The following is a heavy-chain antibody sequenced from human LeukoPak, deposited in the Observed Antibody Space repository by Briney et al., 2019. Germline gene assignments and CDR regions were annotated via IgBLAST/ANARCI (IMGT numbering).Heavy chain of an antibody. D-gene: IGHD4-17*01. V-gene: IGHV3-7*01. CDR3: ARDRHGDTGDWSFDL. Sequence: GGSLRLSCAAFGFTFNTHWMSWVRQAPGKGLEWVANIKEDVSEKYYVDSVKGRFTISRDNAQNSLYLQMNSLRVEDTAVYYCARDRHGDTGDWSFDLWGRGTLVTVSS. J-gene: IGHJ2*01. CDR1: GFTFNTHW. CDR2: IKEDVSEK.